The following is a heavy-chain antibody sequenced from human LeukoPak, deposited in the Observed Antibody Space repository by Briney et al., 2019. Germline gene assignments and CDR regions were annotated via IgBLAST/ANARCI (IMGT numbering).Heavy chain of an antibody. CDR2: IYSGGTT. D-gene: IGHD6-13*01. CDR1: AFTVSSNY. CDR3: AKGFSYSSSWYSVPYYYGMDV. J-gene: IGHJ6*02. V-gene: IGHV3-53*01. Sequence: VGSLRLSCAASAFTVSSNYMSWVRQAPGKGLEWVSIIYSGGTTYYADSVKGRFTISRDNSKNTLYLQMNSLRAEDTAVYYCAKGFSYSSSWYSVPYYYGMDVWGQGTTVTVSS.